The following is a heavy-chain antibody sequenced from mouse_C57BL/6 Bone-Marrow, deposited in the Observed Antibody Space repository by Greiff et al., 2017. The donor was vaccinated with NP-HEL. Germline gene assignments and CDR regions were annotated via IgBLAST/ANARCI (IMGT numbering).Heavy chain of an antibody. Sequence: QVQLQQPGAELVRPGSSVKLSCKASGYTFTSYWMDWVKQRPGQGLEWIGNIYPSDSETHYNQKLKDKATLTVDKSSSTAYMQLSSLTSEDSAVYYCARSPTRITTVVVVDYWGQGTTLTVSS. J-gene: IGHJ2*01. CDR2: IYPSDSET. CDR1: GYTFTSYW. V-gene: IGHV1-61*01. CDR3: ARSPTRITTVVVVDY. D-gene: IGHD1-1*01.